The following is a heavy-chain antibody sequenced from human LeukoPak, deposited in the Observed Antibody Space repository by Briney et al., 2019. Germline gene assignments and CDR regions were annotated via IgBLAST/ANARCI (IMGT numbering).Heavy chain of an antibody. CDR1: GFTFSSYS. D-gene: IGHD3-3*01. V-gene: IGHV3-21*01. CDR3: ARDYYDFWSGYFGHPWSLDY. J-gene: IGHJ4*02. CDR2: ISSSSSYI. Sequence: GGSLRLSCAASGFTFSSYSMNWVRQAPGKGLEWVSSISSSSSYIYYADSVKGRFTISRDNAKNSLYLQMNSLGAEDTAVYYCARDYYDFWSGYFGHPWSLDYWGQGTLVTVSS.